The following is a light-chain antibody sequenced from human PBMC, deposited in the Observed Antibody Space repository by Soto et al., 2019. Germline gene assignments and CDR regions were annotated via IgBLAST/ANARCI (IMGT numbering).Light chain of an antibody. J-gene: IGKJ1*01. Sequence: DIVMTQTPDSLAVSLGESATIHCKSSESALSTSDIKNYLVCYQQIPGQPPKLLIYWASTRKTGVPDRFSSSGSGTDFTLTISSLQAEDEADAYCQKAYSTPRTVGQGTNVDI. V-gene: IGKV4-1*01. CDR1: ESALSTSDIKNY. CDR3: QKAYSTPRT. CDR2: WAS.